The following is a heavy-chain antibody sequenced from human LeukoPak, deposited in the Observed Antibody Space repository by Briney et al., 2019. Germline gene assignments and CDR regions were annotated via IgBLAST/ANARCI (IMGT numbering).Heavy chain of an antibody. CDR3: ARVVAAAGTFIDY. CDR1: GGSISSYY. V-gene: IGHV4-59*01. Sequence: SETLSLTCTVSGGSISSYYWSWIRQPPGKGLEWIGYIYYSGSTNYNPSLKSRVTISVDTSKNQFSLKLGSVTAADTAVYYCARVVAAAGTFIDYWGQGTLVTVSS. J-gene: IGHJ4*02. CDR2: IYYSGST. D-gene: IGHD6-13*01.